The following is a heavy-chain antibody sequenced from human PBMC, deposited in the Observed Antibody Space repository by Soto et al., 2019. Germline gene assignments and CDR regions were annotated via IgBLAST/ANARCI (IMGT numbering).Heavy chain of an antibody. J-gene: IGHJ5*02. CDR1: GGTFSSYA. CDR3: ARDPQGLLIAVAGTGWFDP. Sequence: QVQLVQSGAEVKKPGSSVKVSCKASGGTFSSYAISWVRQAPGQGLEWMGGIIPIFGTANYAQKFQGRVTITADESTSTAYMELTSLRSEDTALYYCARDPQGLLIAVAGTGWFDPWGQGTLVTVSS. D-gene: IGHD6-19*01. V-gene: IGHV1-69*12. CDR2: IIPIFGTA.